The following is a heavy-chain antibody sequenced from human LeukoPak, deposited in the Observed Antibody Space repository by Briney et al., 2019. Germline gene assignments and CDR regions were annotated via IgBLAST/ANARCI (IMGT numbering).Heavy chain of an antibody. V-gene: IGHV3-23*01. D-gene: IGHD2-2*01. CDR1: GFTFNTYG. CDR2: ISGSGGAT. CDR3: ARGYCSSTSCSLWFGELTVY. J-gene: IGHJ4*02. Sequence: RPGGSLRLSCAASGFTFNTYGMSWVRQAPGKGLEWVSGISGSGGATYYADSVKGRFTISRDNSKNTLYLQMNSLRAEDTAVYYCARGYCSSTSCSLWFGELTVYWGQGTLVTVSS.